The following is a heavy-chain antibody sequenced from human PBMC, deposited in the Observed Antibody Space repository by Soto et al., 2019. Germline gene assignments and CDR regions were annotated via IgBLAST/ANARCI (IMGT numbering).Heavy chain of an antibody. D-gene: IGHD3-10*02. CDR1: GFTFSSYA. J-gene: IGHJ4*02. Sequence: EVQLLESGGGLVQPGGSLRLSCAASGFTFSSYAMSWVRQAPGKGLEWVSAISGSGGSTYYADSVKGRLTISRDNSKNTLYLQMNSLRAEDTAVYYCARARRNVVPNDYWGQGTLVTVSS. V-gene: IGHV3-23*01. CDR3: ARARRNVVPNDY. CDR2: ISGSGGST.